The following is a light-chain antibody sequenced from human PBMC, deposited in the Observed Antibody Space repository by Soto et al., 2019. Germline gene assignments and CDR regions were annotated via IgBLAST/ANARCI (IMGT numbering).Light chain of an antibody. CDR1: SSDVGGYNY. CDR2: DVS. J-gene: IGLJ2*01. V-gene: IGLV2-14*01. Sequence: QSVLTQPASVSGSPGQSITISCTGTSSDVGGYNYVSWYQQHPGKAPKLMIYDVSSRPSGVSNRFSGSKSGNTASLTISGLQTEDEAGYYCSSYTSSSTVVFGGGTKLTVL. CDR3: SSYTSSSTVV.